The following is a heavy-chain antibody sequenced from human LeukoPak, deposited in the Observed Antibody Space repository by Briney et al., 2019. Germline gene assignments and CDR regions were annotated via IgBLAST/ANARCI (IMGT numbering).Heavy chain of an antibody. CDR3: ARRGVTMIVVDNYFDY. CDR1: GFTFSSYA. CDR2: ISGSGGST. D-gene: IGHD3-22*01. V-gene: IGHV3-23*01. J-gene: IGHJ4*02. Sequence: GGSLRLSCAASGFTFSSYAMSWVRQAPGKGLEWVSAISGSGGSTYYADSVKGRFTISRDNSKNTLYLQMNSLRAEDTAVYYCARRGVTMIVVDNYFDYWGQGTLVTVSS.